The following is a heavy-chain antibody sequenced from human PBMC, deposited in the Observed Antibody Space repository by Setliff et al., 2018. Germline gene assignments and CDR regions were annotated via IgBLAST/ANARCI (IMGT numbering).Heavy chain of an antibody. CDR3: ASKNGSGSYYLFDY. D-gene: IGHD3-10*01. Sequence: SVKVSCKASGGTFNTYGLSWVRQAPGQGLEWMGGIIPIIGEPNYAQKFQGRVTITADESTSTAYMELRSLKSEDTAVYYCASKNGSGSYYLFDYWGQGTLVTVSS. CDR1: GGTFNTYG. V-gene: IGHV1-69*13. CDR2: IIPIIGEP. J-gene: IGHJ4*02.